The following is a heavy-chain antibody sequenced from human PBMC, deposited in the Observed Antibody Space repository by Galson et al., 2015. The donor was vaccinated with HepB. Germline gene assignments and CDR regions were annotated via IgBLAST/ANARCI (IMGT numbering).Heavy chain of an antibody. J-gene: IGHJ6*02. Sequence: SVKVSCKASGYTFTGYYMHWVRQAPGQGLEWMGWINPNSGGTNYAQKFQGRVTMTRDTSISTAYMELSRLRSDDTAVYYCARDHQHYYGMDVWGQGTTVTVSS. V-gene: IGHV1-2*02. CDR3: ARDHQHYYGMDV. CDR1: GYTFTGYY. CDR2: INPNSGGT.